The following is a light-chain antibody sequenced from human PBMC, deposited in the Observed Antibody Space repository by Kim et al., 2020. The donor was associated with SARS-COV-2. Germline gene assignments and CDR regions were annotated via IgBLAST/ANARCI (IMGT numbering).Light chain of an antibody. Sequence: EIVLTQSPGTLSLSPVERATLSCRASQTVTSNYLAWYQQKPGQAPRLLIYGASSRATGISDRFSGSGSGTDFTLTISRLEPEDFAVYYCQQYGSSPATFGQGTKVDIK. CDR2: GAS. V-gene: IGKV3-20*01. CDR1: QTVTSNY. J-gene: IGKJ1*01. CDR3: QQYGSSPAT.